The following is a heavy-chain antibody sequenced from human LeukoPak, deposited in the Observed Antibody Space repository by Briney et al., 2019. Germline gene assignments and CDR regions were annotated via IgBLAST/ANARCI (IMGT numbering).Heavy chain of an antibody. CDR1: GASVSSYY. Sequence: SETLSLTCTVSGASVSSYYWSWIRQAPGKGLEWIGYIFYRGTTDYSPSLNRRVTLSVDTSKNQFSLQLSSLTAADTAVYYCARALVIRQDDAFDIWGHGTMVTVSS. CDR3: ARALVIRQDDAFDI. V-gene: IGHV4-59*02. CDR2: IFYRGTT. D-gene: IGHD3-9*01. J-gene: IGHJ3*02.